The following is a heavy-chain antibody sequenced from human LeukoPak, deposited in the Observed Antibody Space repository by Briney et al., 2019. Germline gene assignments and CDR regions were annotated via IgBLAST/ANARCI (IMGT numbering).Heavy chain of an antibody. Sequence: SETLSLTYTVSGGSISSYYWSWIRQPPGKGLEWIGYIYYSGSTNYNPSLKSRVTISVDTSKNQFSLKLSSVTAADTAVYYCAGDRTTVTFDYWGQGTLVTVSS. CDR1: GGSISSYY. J-gene: IGHJ4*02. V-gene: IGHV4-59*01. CDR3: AGDRTTVTFDY. CDR2: IYYSGST. D-gene: IGHD4-17*01.